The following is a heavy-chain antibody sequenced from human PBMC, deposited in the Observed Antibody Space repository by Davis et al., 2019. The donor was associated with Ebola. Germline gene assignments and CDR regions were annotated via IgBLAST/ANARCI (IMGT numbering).Heavy chain of an antibody. Sequence: MPSETLSLTCTVSGGSISSSSYYWGWIRQPPGKGLEWIGEIYHSGSTNYNPSLKSRVTISVDKSKNQFSLKLSSVTAADTAVYYCARGGYSYGFDYWGQGTLVTVSS. J-gene: IGHJ4*02. CDR2: IYHSGST. CDR1: GGSISSSSYY. V-gene: IGHV4-39*07. D-gene: IGHD5-18*01. CDR3: ARGGYSYGFDY.